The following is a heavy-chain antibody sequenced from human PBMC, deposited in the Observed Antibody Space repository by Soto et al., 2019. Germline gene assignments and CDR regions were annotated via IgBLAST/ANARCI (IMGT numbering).Heavy chain of an antibody. V-gene: IGHV1-18*01. CDR1: GYTFNDFG. D-gene: IGHD2-15*01. J-gene: IGHJ4*02. CDR2: IYSKAGKM. CDR3: ARDIAFDIDY. Sequence: QVHLLQSGAEVEKPAASVKVSCKTSGYTFNDFGITWVRQAPGLGLEWLGWIYSKAGKMNFAPKFQNRVIMTTDTSTSTAFMELTSLTFDDSAIYFCARDIAFDIDYWGQGTVVTVS.